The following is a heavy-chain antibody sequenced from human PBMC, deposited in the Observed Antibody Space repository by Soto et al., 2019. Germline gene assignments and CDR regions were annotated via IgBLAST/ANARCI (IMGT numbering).Heavy chain of an antibody. D-gene: IGHD1-26*01. CDR3: ARDLKLGPEYYFDY. Sequence: QVQLVESGGGVVQPGRSLRLSCAASGFTFSSYGMHWVRQAPGKGLEWVAVIWYDGSNKYYADSVKGRFTISRDNSKNTLYLQMNSLRAEDTAVYYCARDLKLGPEYYFDYWGQGTLVTVSS. CDR1: GFTFSSYG. V-gene: IGHV3-33*01. J-gene: IGHJ4*02. CDR2: IWYDGSNK.